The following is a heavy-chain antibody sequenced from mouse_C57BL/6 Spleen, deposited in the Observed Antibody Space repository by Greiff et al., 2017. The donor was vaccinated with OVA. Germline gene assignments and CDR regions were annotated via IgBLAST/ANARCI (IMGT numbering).Heavy chain of an antibody. CDR1: GYSFTDYN. J-gene: IGHJ4*01. D-gene: IGHD1-3*01. CDR2: INPNYGTT. V-gene: IGHV1-39*01. CDR3: ARSGRVDDEDAMDY. Sequence: VQLQQSGPELVKPGASVKISCKASGYSFTDYNMNWVKQSNGKRLEWIGVINPNYGTTSYNQKFKGKATLTVDQSSSTAYMQLNSLTSEDSAVYYCARSGRVDDEDAMDYWGQGTSVTVSS.